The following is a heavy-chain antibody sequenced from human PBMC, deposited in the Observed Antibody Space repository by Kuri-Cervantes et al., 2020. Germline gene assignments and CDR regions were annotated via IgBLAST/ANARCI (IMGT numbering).Heavy chain of an antibody. CDR1: GFAFNNYG. J-gene: IGHJ4*02. V-gene: IGHV3-33*01. CDR2: IWYDGSNK. CDR3: ARDHYGSGTHFDY. D-gene: IGHD3-10*01. Sequence: GESLKISCAASGFAFNNYGIHWVRQTPGKGLEWVAVIWYDGSNKYYADSVKGRFTISRDNSKNTLYLQMNSLSAEDTAVYYCARDHYGSGTHFDYWGQGTLVTVSS.